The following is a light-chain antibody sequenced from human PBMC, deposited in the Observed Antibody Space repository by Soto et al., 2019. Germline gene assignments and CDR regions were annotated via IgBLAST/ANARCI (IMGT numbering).Light chain of an antibody. CDR3: QKSYSTPWCT. J-gene: IGKJ1*01. CDR2: AVS. CDR1: QIIGTY. V-gene: IGKV1-39*01. Sequence: DILLTQSPSSLSASVGDRVTITCRTSQIIGTYLNWYQQKPGKAPKLLIHAVSSLHRGVPSGFGASGSGTDFTLTTTSLEPEDRGTYYGQKSYSTPWCTFGQGTKV.